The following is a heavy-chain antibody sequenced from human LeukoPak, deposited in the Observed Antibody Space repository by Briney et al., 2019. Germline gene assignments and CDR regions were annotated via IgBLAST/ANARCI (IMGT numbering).Heavy chain of an antibody. CDR1: GFTFGDYT. V-gene: IGHV3-49*03. CDR3: SRGAAAGITGWFDP. J-gene: IGHJ5*02. Sequence: GGSLRLSCTTSGFTFGDYTMSWFRQAPGKRLEWVGFIRTKAFGGTPEYAASVKGRFTISRDDSTSIAYLQMNSLKTEDTAVYYCSRGAAAGITGWFDPWGQGTLVTVSS. CDR2: IRTKAFGGTP. D-gene: IGHD6-13*01.